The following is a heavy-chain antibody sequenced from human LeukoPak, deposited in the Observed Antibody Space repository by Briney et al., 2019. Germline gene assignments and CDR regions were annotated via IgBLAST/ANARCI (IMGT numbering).Heavy chain of an antibody. V-gene: IGHV3-66*04. CDR1: GFTVSSNY. D-gene: IGHD6-13*01. CDR3: TRRMAEAGTIYFHH. J-gene: IGHJ1*01. Sequence: GGSLRLSCSASGFTVSSNYMSWVRQVPGKGLEWVSVIYSSGSTYYADSVKGRFTISRDDSKNTLYLHMNSLRAEDTAVYYCTRRMAEAGTIYFHHWGQGTLVTVSS. CDR2: IYSSGST.